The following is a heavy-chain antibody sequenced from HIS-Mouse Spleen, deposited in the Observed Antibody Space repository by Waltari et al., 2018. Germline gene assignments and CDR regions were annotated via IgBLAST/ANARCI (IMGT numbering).Heavy chain of an antibody. Sequence: QLQLQESGPGLVKPSETLSLTCTVSGGSISSSTYYWGWIRQPPGKGLEWIGSIYYSGRPYYNPHRKSRVTISVDTSKNQFSLKLSSVTAADTAVYYCAREIPYSSSWYDWYFDLWGRGTLVTVSS. D-gene: IGHD6-13*01. CDR1: GGSISSSTYY. V-gene: IGHV4-39*07. CDR2: IYYSGRP. J-gene: IGHJ2*01. CDR3: AREIPYSSSWYDWYFDL.